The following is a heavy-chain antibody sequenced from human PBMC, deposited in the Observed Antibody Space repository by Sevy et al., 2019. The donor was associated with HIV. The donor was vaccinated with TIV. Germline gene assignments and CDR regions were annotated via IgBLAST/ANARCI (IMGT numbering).Heavy chain of an antibody. Sequence: GGSLRLSCAASGITFSLNAMHWVRQAPGKGLEWVAVISYDGNDKYYADSVKGRFTISRDNSKNTLDLQMNSLRAEDTAVYYCARDRCAGPNTSYLDYWGQGTLVTVS. CDR1: GITFSLNA. J-gene: IGHJ4*02. CDR2: ISYDGNDK. V-gene: IGHV3-30*07. CDR3: ARDRCAGPNTSYLDY. D-gene: IGHD2-2*02.